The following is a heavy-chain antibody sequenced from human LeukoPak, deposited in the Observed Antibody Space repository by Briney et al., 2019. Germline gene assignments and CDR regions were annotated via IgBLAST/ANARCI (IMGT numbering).Heavy chain of an antibody. J-gene: IGHJ3*02. D-gene: IGHD5-12*01. CDR1: GFTFGDYA. CDR3: TGHDDAFDI. Sequence: GGSLRLSCTASGFTFGDYAMSWVRQAPGKGLEWVGFIRSKAYGGTTEYAASVKGRFTISRDDSKSIAYLQMNSLKTEDTAVYYCTGHDDAFDIWGQGTMVTVSS. V-gene: IGHV3-49*04. CDR2: IRSKAYGGTT.